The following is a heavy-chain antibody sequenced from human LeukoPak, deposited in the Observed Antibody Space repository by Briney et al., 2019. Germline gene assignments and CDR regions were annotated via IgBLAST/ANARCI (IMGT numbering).Heavy chain of an antibody. CDR2: INPNGGGT. V-gene: IGHV1-2*02. CDR1: GYTFSDYY. CDR3: ARATPFYYGGIDADYLEYFHH. D-gene: IGHD3-10*01. J-gene: IGHJ1*01. Sequence: ASVKISCKAAGYTFSDYYIHWVRQAPGQGLEWMGWINPNGGGTHYAQQFLGRVTMTRDTSISTAHMELSRLRSDDTAVYYCARATPFYYGGIDADYLEYFHHWGQGTLVTVSS.